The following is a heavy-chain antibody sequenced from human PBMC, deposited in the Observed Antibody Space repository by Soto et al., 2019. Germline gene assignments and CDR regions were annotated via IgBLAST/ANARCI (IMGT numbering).Heavy chain of an antibody. CDR2: ISGSGGTT. J-gene: IGHJ6*02. CDR1: GFTFENYA. V-gene: IGHV3-23*01. CDR3: AKDSWAIFGVPAGEYYAMDV. Sequence: LRLSCVASGFTFENYAMSWVRQAPGKGLEWVSAISGSGGTTYYSDPVKGRFTISRDNSKNTVYLQMNDLRVEDAAEYFCAKDSWAIFGVPAGEYYAMDVWGQGTTVTVSS. D-gene: IGHD3-3*01.